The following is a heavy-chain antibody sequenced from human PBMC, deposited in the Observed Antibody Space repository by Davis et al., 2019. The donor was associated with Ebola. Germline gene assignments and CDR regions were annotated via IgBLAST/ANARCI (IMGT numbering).Heavy chain of an antibody. J-gene: IGHJ6*02. CDR1: GYSFTSYW. CDR2: IYPGDSDT. V-gene: IGHV5-51*01. Sequence: PGGSLRLSCKGSGYSFTSYWIGWVRQMPGKGLEWMGIIYPGDSDTRYSPSFQGQVTISADKSISTAYLQWSSLKASDTAMYYCARLSGDPKLVYYYYGMDVWGQGTTVTVSS. D-gene: IGHD4-17*01. CDR3: ARLSGDPKLVYYYYGMDV.